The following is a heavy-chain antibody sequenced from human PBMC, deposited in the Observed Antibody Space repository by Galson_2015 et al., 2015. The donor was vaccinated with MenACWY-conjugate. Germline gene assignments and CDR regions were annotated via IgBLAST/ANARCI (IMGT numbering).Heavy chain of an antibody. D-gene: IGHD1-26*01. CDR3: ARHPPGGRGMDV. Sequence: QSGAEVTKPGESLKISCKASGCNFITYWIGWVRQVPGKGLEWVGLISPIDSKTRYSPAFEGRVTISADNSITTAYLQWNSLQASDTAMYYCARHPPGGRGMDVWGQGTTVTVSS. CDR2: ISPIDSKT. CDR1: GCNFITYW. V-gene: IGHV5-51*01. J-gene: IGHJ6*02.